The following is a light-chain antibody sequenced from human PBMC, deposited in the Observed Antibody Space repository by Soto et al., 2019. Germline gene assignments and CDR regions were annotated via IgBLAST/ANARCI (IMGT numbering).Light chain of an antibody. Sequence: EIVMTQSPATLSVSPGERATLSCRASQSVRDNLAWYQQKPGQAPRLLISDASTRATSIPARFNGSGSGTEFTLAISSLQSEDVATYYCQNHNNAPWTFGQGTKVDIK. CDR3: QNHNNAPWT. CDR2: DAS. V-gene: IGKV3-15*01. J-gene: IGKJ1*01. CDR1: QSVRDN.